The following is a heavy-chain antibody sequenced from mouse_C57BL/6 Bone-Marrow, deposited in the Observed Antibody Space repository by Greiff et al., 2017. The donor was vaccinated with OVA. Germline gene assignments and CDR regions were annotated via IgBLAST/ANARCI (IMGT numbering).Heavy chain of an antibody. Sequence: EVQLVESGEGLVKPGGSLKLSCAASGFTFSSYAMSWVRQTPEKRLEWVAYISSGGDYIYYADTVKVRFTISRDNARNTLYLQMSSLKSEDTAMYYCTRDGYYGSRHYFDYWGQGTTLTVSS. CDR2: ISSGGDYI. D-gene: IGHD1-1*01. V-gene: IGHV5-9-1*02. CDR1: GFTFSSYA. CDR3: TRDGYYGSRHYFDY. J-gene: IGHJ2*01.